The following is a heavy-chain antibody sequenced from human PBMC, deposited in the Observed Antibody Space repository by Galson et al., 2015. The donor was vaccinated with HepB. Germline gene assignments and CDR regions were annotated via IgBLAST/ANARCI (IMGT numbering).Heavy chain of an antibody. CDR3: AKISPGIVGPFDY. V-gene: IGHV3-30*18. CDR2: ISYDGSNK. Sequence: SLRLSCAASGFTFSSYGVHWVRQAPGKGLEWVAVISYDGSNKYYADSVKGRFTISRDNSKNTLYLQMNSLRAEDTAVYYCAKISPGIVGPFDYWGQGTLVTVSS. J-gene: IGHJ4*02. CDR1: GFTFSSYG. D-gene: IGHD1-26*01.